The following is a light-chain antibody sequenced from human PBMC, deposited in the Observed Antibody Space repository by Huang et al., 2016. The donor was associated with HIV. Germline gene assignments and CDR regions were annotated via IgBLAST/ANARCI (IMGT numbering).Light chain of an antibody. CDR2: GAS. Sequence: EIMLTQSPGTLSLSPGERATLTCRASQSVFNNYLAWYQQKPGQAPRLLIYGASSSATGIADRFSGSGSGTDFTLTISRLEPEDFAVYYCQQYGNSPTFGQGTNVEIK. J-gene: IGKJ1*01. CDR1: QSVFNNY. CDR3: QQYGNSPT. V-gene: IGKV3-20*01.